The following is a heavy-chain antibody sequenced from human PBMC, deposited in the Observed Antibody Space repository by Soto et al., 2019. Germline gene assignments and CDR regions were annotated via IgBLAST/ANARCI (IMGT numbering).Heavy chain of an antibody. J-gene: IGHJ6*02. D-gene: IGHD4-17*01. CDR2: IYYSGST. CDR3: ARVSGGDYYLGMDV. Sequence: SETLSLTCTVSGGSISSYYWSWIRQPPGKGLEWIGYIYYSGSTNYNPSLKSRVTISVDTSKNQFSLKLSSVTAADTAVYYCARVSGGDYYLGMDVWGQGTTVTVSS. CDR1: GGSISSYY. V-gene: IGHV4-59*01.